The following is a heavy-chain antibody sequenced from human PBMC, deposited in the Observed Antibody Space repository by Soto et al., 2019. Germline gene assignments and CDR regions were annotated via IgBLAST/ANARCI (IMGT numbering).Heavy chain of an antibody. CDR1: GYTFTSYD. D-gene: IGHD1-26*01. CDR2: MNPNSGNT. J-gene: IGHJ6*02. V-gene: IGHV1-8*01. Sequence: QVQLVQSGAEVKKPGASVKVSCKASGYTFTSYDINWVRQATGQGLEWMGWMNPNSGNTGYAQKFQCXXTXTXXTSISTAYMELSSLRSEDTAVYYCARSRAFYGMDVWGQGTTVTVSS. CDR3: ARSRAFYGMDV.